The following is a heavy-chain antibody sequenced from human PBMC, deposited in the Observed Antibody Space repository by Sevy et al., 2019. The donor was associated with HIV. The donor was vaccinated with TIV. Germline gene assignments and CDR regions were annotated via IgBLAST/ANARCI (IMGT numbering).Heavy chain of an antibody. CDR2: IYHTGKT. D-gene: IGHD2-21*02. J-gene: IGHJ4*02. V-gene: IGHV4-39*01. CDR1: GGSIASSTYY. Sequence: SETLSLTCTVSGGSIASSTYYWAWIRQPPGKGLEWIGSIYHTGKTYYSPSLESRLTISADTSKDQFSLRLTSVAAADTAVYYCARQSQRGKVAVPAQAHFFDYWGRGTLVTVSS. CDR3: ARQSQRGKVAVPAQAHFFDY.